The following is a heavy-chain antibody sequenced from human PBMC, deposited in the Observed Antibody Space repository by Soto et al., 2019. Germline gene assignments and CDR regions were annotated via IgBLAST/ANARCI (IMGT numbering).Heavy chain of an antibody. CDR1: GFTFSSDA. CDR3: AKEATVGSSRDPGKEYDYYYYGMDV. Sequence: GGSLRLSCAASGFTFSSDAMSWVRQAPGTGMEWVSAISGSGGSTYYADSVKGRFTISRDNSKNTLYLQMNSLRAEDTAVYYCAKEATVGSSRDPGKEYDYYYYGMDVWGQGTTVTVSS. J-gene: IGHJ6*02. CDR2: ISGSGGST. D-gene: IGHD6-13*01. V-gene: IGHV3-23*01.